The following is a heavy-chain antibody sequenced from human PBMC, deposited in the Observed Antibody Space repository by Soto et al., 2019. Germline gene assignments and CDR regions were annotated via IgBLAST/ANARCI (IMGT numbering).Heavy chain of an antibody. J-gene: IGHJ4*02. V-gene: IGHV2-26*01. D-gene: IGHD6-6*01. CDR3: ARSSVAGRPLFDY. Sequence: QVTLKESVPVLVKPTETLTLTCTVSGFSLSNARMGVSWIRQPPGKALEWLAHIFSNDEKSYTTSLKTRLTISKDTSESQVVLTMTNMDPVDTATYYCARSSVAGRPLFDYWGQGTLVTVSS. CDR1: GFSLSNARMG. CDR2: IFSNDEK.